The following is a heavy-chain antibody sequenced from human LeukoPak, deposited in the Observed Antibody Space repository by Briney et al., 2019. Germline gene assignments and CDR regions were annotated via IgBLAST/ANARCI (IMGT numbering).Heavy chain of an antibody. CDR3: ARDEGGSSYII. CDR2: IKQDGTEK. Sequence: GGSLRLSCAASGFTFSSYSMNWVRQAPGKGLEWVANIKQDGTEKSYVDSVKGRFTISRDNAKNSLYLQMNGLRAEDTAVYYCARDEGGSSYIIWGQGTMVTVSS. V-gene: IGHV3-7*01. D-gene: IGHD2-15*01. J-gene: IGHJ3*02. CDR1: GFTFSSYS.